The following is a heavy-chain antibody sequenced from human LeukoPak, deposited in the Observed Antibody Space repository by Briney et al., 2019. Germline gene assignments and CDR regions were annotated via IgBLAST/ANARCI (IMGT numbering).Heavy chain of an antibody. D-gene: IGHD2-2*02. CDR3: ARDQYCSSTSCYTFYYYYGMDV. V-gene: IGHV3-48*01. Sequence: GGSLRLSCAASGFTFSSYRMTWVRQAPGKGLEWVSYISSSSSTIYYADSVKGRFTISRDNAKNSLYLQMNSLRAEDTAVYYCARDQYCSSTSCYTFYYYYGMDVWGQGTTVTVSS. CDR1: GFTFSSYR. J-gene: IGHJ6*02. CDR2: ISSSSSTI.